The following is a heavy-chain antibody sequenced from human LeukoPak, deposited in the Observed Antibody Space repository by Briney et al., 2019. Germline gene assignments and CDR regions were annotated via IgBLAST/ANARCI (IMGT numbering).Heavy chain of an antibody. CDR1: GFTFSSYG. Sequence: GRSLRLSCAASGFTFSSYGMHWVRQAPGKGLEWVAFIRYDGSNKYYADSVKGRFTISRDNSKNTLYLQMNSLRAEDTAVYYCARRAGAYSHPYDYWGQGTLVTVSS. CDR3: ARRAGAYSHPYDY. CDR2: IRYDGSNK. D-gene: IGHD4/OR15-4a*01. J-gene: IGHJ4*02. V-gene: IGHV3-33*01.